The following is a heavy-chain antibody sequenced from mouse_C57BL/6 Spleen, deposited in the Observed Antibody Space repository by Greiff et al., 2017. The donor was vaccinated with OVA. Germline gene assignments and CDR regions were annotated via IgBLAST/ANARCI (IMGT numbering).Heavy chain of an antibody. J-gene: IGHJ4*01. CDR1: GYTFTSYG. CDR3: AREGLLLYAMDY. D-gene: IGHD2-10*01. Sequence: QVQLKQSGAELARPGASVKLSCKASGYTFTSYGISWVKQRTGQGLEWIGEIYPRSGNTYYNEKFKGKATLTADKSSSTAYMELRSLTSEDSAVYFCAREGLLLYAMDYWGQGTSVTVSS. V-gene: IGHV1-81*01. CDR2: IYPRSGNT.